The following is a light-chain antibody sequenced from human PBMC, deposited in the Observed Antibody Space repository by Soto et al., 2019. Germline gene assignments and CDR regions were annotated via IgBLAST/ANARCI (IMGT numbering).Light chain of an antibody. V-gene: IGLV1-40*01. CDR3: QSYDNSLSGVV. CDR2: DND. Sequence: QSVLTQPPSVSGAPGQRIIISCTGSSSNIGAGFDVHWYQHLPGTAPKLLVYDNDNRPSGLPARFSDSRSGTSASLAITSLQADYEADYYCQSYDNSLSGVVFGGGTQLTVL. J-gene: IGLJ2*01. CDR1: SSNIGAGFD.